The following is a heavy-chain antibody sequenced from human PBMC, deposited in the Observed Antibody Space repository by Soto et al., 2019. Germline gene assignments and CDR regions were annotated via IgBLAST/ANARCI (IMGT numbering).Heavy chain of an antibody. CDR1: GGSISSGGYS. CDR2: IYHSGST. CDR3: ARADPTTATFDS. V-gene: IGHV4-30-2*01. J-gene: IGHJ5*01. Sequence: SETLSLTCAVSGGSISSGGYSWSWIRQPPGKGLEWIGYIYHSGSTYYNPSLKSRVTISVDRSKNQFSLKLSSVTAADTAVYYCARADPTTATFDSWGQGTLVTVSS. D-gene: IGHD4-4*01.